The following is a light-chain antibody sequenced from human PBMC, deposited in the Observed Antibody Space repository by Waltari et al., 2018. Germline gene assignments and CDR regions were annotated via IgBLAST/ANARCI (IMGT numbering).Light chain of an antibody. CDR2: SDN. V-gene: IGLV1-44*01. J-gene: IGLJ1*01. Sequence: QSVLTQPSSASGTPGQRVTISCSGSSSNIGTNTVNWYQHLPGTAPKVLIYSDNKRHSGVPNRFSGSKYGTSASLAIVGLQSEDEADYFCVAWDDSLNAYVFGTGTKVTVL. CDR3: VAWDDSLNAYV. CDR1: SSNIGTNT.